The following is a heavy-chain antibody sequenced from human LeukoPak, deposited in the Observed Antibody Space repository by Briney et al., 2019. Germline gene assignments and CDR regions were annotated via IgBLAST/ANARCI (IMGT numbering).Heavy chain of an antibody. V-gene: IGHV3-43*02. CDR1: GFTFDDYA. D-gene: IGHD6-19*01. CDR3: AKDMGYSSGLDY. J-gene: IGHJ4*02. CDR2: ISGVGGST. Sequence: GGSLRLSCAASGFTFDDYAMHWVRQAPGKGLEWVSLISGVGGSTYYADSVKGRFTISRDNSKNSLYLQMNSLRTEDTALYYCAKDMGYSSGLDYWGQGTLVTVSS.